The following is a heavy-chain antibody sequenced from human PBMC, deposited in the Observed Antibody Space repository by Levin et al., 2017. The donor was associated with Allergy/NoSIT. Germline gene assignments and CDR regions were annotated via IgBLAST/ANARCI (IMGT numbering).Heavy chain of an antibody. J-gene: IGHJ4*02. CDR1: GGTFSSYA. V-gene: IGHV1-69*13. Sequence: ASVKVSCKASGGTFSSYAISWVRQAPGQGLEWMGGIIPIFGTANYAQKFQGRVTITADESTSTAYMELSSLRSEDTAVYYCARERGGATTYQDFDYWGQGTLVTVSS. CDR3: ARERGGATTYQDFDY. D-gene: IGHD5-24*01. CDR2: IIPIFGTA.